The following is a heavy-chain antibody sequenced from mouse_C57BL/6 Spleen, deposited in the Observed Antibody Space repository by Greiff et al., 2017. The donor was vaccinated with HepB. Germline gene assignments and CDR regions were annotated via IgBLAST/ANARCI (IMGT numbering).Heavy chain of an antibody. CDR1: GFTFSSYA. J-gene: IGHJ2*01. V-gene: IGHV5-4*01. CDR2: ISDGGSYT. D-gene: IGHD2-12*01. CDR3: ARENYSYLYYFDY. Sequence: EVRLVESGGGLVKPGGSLKLSCAASGFTFSSYAMSWVRQTPEERLEWVATISDGGSYTYYPDNVKGRFTISRDNAKNNLYLQMSHLKSEDTAMYYCARENYSYLYYFDYWGQGTTLTVSS.